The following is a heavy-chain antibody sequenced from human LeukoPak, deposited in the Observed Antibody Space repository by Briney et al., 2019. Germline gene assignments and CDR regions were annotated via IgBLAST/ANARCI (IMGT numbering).Heavy chain of an antibody. CDR1: GFTFSSYT. J-gene: IGHJ4*02. V-gene: IGHV3-7*01. CDR3: ARGDTADY. Sequence: GGSLRLSCAASGFTFSSYTMNWVRQAPGKGLEWVANIKQDGSEKYYVDSVKGRFTISRDNAKNSLYLQMNSLRAEDTAVYYCARGDTADYWGQGTLVTVSS. D-gene: IGHD2-21*02. CDR2: IKQDGSEK.